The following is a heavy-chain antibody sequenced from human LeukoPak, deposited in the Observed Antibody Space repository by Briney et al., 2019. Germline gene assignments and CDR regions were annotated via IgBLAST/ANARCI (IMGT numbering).Heavy chain of an antibody. CDR3: ARAIGSAWHNFDY. Sequence: PGGSLRLSCAASGFTFSTYPMHWVRQAPGKGLEWVAIISHDGGNTYYPDSVKGRFTISRDNSKNTLYLQLNSLRVEDTAVYYCARAIGSAWHNFDYWGQGTLVTVSS. CDR2: ISHDGGNT. V-gene: IGHV3-30*04. CDR1: GFTFSTYP. D-gene: IGHD6-19*01. J-gene: IGHJ4*02.